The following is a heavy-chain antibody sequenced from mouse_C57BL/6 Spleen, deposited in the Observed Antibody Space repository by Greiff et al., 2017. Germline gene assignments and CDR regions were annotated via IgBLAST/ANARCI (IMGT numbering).Heavy chain of an antibody. D-gene: IGHD1-1*01. CDR3: AEGYYCGSDHWYFDV. CDR2: ILPGSGST. V-gene: IGHV1-9*01. CDR1: GYTFTGYW. J-gene: IGHJ1*03. Sequence: VQLQQSGAELMKPGASVKLSCKASGYTFTGYWIEWVKQRPGHGLEWIGEILPGSGSTNYNEKFKGKATFTADTSSTTAYMQLSSLTTADSAVYYYAEGYYCGSDHWYFDVWGTGTTVTVSS.